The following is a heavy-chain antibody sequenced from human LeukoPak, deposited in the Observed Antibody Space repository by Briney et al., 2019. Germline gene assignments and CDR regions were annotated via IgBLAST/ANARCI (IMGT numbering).Heavy chain of an antibody. D-gene: IGHD3-3*01. Sequence: GRSLRLSCAASGFTFSSYAMSWVRQAPGKGLEWVSAISGSGGSTYYADSVKGRFTISRDNSKNTLYLQMNSLRAEDTAVYYCAKSEGITIFGVRVPFDPWGQGTLVTVSS. CDR2: ISGSGGST. J-gene: IGHJ5*02. CDR1: GFTFSSYA. CDR3: AKSEGITIFGVRVPFDP. V-gene: IGHV3-23*01.